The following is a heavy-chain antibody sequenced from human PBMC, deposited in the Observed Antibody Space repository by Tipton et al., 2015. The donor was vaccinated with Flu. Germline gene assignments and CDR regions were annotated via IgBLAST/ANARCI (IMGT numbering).Heavy chain of an antibody. V-gene: IGHV4-59*01. CDR3: VRDPGYYDSSVYFDF. Sequence: TLSLTCTVSGGSISSYYWSWIRQPPGKGLEWIGYIYYSGSTNYNPSLKSRVTISVDTSKNQFSLKLSSVTAADTAVYYCVRDPGYYDSSVYFDFWGQGALVTVSS. CDR2: IYYSGST. D-gene: IGHD3-22*01. J-gene: IGHJ4*02. CDR1: GGSISSYY.